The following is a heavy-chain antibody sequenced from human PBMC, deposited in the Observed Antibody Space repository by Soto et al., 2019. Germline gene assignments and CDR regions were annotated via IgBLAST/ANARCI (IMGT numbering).Heavy chain of an antibody. CDR1: GFTFSIYA. CDR2: IGGSGGGA. D-gene: IGHD6-19*01. CDR3: AKDAPGSGWLGDY. Sequence: GGSLRLSCAASGFTFSIYAMSWVRQAPGKGLEWVSTIGGSGGGASYADIVRGRFTISRDNSQNTLYLQVNSLRAEDTAVYYCAKDAPGSGWLGDYWGQGTLVTSPQ. V-gene: IGHV3-23*01. J-gene: IGHJ4*02.